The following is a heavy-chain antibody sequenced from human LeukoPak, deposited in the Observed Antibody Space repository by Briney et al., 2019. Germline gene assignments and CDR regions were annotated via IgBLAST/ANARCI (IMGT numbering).Heavy chain of an antibody. CDR3: TSGGYCSSTSCYGEN. CDR1: GFTFSGSA. Sequence: GGFLRLSCAASGFTFSGSAMHWVRQASGQGLEWVGRIRSKANSYATAYAASVKGRLTISRDDSKNTTYLQMNSLKTEDTAVYYCTSGGYCSSTSCYGENWGQGTLVTVSS. V-gene: IGHV3-73*01. D-gene: IGHD2-2*01. J-gene: IGHJ4*02. CDR2: IRSKANSYAT.